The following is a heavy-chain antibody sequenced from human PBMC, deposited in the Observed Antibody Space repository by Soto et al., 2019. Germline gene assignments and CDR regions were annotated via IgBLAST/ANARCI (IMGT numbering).Heavy chain of an antibody. J-gene: IGHJ4*02. CDR2: ISYDGSNK. V-gene: IGHV3-30*18. Sequence: QVQLVESGGGVVQPGRSLRLSCAASGFTFSSYGMHWVRQAPGKGLEWVGVISYDGSNKYYADSVKGRFTISRDNSKNTLYLQMNSLRAEDTAVYYCAKDPTGDYPFDYWGQGTLVTVSS. CDR3: AKDPTGDYPFDY. D-gene: IGHD4-17*01. CDR1: GFTFSSYG.